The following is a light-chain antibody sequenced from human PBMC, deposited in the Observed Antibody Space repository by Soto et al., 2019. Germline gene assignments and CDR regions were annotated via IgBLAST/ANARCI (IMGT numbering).Light chain of an antibody. J-gene: IGLJ2*01. Sequence: QSVLTQSPSASASLGASVKLTCTLSSGHSSYAIAWHQQQPEKGHRYLMKLNSDGSHSKGDGIPDRFSGSSSGAERYLTSSSLQSEDEADYCCQTWGTGIVVFGGGTKLTVL. V-gene: IGLV4-69*01. CDR2: LNSDGSH. CDR1: SGHSSYA. CDR3: QTWGTGIVV.